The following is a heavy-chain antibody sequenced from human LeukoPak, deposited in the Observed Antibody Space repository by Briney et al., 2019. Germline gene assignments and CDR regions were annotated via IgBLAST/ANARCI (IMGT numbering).Heavy chain of an antibody. CDR1: GGSISSGGYY. J-gene: IGHJ2*01. V-gene: IGHV4-31*03. CDR3: ARDRYTVVSLYFDL. D-gene: IGHD4-23*01. CDR2: IYYSGCT. Sequence: SRTLSLTCTVSGGSISSGGYYWSWIRQHPGKGLEWIGYIYYSGCTYYNPSLKSRVTISVDTSKNQFSLKLSSVTAADTAVYYCARDRYTVVSLYFDLWGRGTLVTVSS.